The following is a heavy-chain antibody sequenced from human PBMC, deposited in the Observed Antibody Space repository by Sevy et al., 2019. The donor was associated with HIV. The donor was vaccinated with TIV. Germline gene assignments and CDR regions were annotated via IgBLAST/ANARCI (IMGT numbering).Heavy chain of an antibody. CDR2: IRYDGSNK. Sequence: GGSLRLSCAASGFTFSSYGMHWVRQAPGKGLEWVAFIRYDGSNKYYADSVKGRFTISRDNSKNTLYLQMNSLRAEDTAVYYCAKDGIRRAARLPYYYYGMDVWGQGTTVTVSS. CDR3: AKDGIRRAARLPYYYYGMDV. CDR1: GFTFSSYG. J-gene: IGHJ6*02. V-gene: IGHV3-30*02. D-gene: IGHD6-6*01.